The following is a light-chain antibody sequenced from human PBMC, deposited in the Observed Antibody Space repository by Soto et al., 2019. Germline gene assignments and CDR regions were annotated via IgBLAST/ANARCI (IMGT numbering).Light chain of an antibody. J-gene: IGKJ2*01. CDR3: QQSFRSPYT. CDR2: GAS. CDR1: QSINIY. Sequence: IQMTQSPSSLSAFVGDRVTDTCRASQSINIYLNWYQQRPGKAPTLLIYGASSLQSGVASRFSGGGSRTDFTLTISSLQPEDFATYYCQQSFRSPYTFGQGTKLEIK. V-gene: IGKV1-39*01.